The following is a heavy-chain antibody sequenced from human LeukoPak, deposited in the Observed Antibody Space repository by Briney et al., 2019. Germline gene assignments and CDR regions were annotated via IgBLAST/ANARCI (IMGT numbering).Heavy chain of an antibody. V-gene: IGHV3-21*01. CDR2: ISSSSSYI. D-gene: IGHD2-15*01. CDR1: GFXFSSYN. J-gene: IGHJ4*02. Sequence: GGSLRLSCVASGFXFSSYNINWVRQAPGKGLEWVSSISSSSSYIYYADSVKGRFTISRDSAKNSLFLQMNSLRAEDTAVYYCARDRWHDYWGQGTLVTVSS. CDR3: ARDRWHDY.